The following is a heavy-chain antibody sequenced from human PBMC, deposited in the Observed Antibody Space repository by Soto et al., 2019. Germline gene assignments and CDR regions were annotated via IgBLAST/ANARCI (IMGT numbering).Heavy chain of an antibody. CDR3: ARAGTSSWFVATFEV. CDR1: GGSISGYY. CDR2: VYSSGST. Sequence: QVQLQESGPGLVKPSETLSLTCSVFGGSISGYYWTWVRQPPGGRLESIGYVYSSGSTGYNPSLQRRVTISVATSQNQLSLKLSSIIPADAGIYYCARAGTSSWFVATFEVWGQGTTVTVSS. D-gene: IGHD6-13*01. V-gene: IGHV4-59*03. J-gene: IGHJ3*01.